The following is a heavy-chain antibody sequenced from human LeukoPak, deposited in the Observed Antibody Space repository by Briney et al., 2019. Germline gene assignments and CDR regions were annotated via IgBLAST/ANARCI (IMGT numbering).Heavy chain of an antibody. CDR3: ARGDEFRSGWNEGEYFHH. J-gene: IGHJ1*01. V-gene: IGHV1-2*02. D-gene: IGHD6-19*01. Sequence: ASVKISCKASGYTFTGYYMHWVRQAPGQGLEWMGWINPNSGGTNYVQKFQGRATMTRDTSISTVYMELSRLRSDDTAVYYCARGDEFRSGWNEGEYFHHWGQGTLVTVSS. CDR2: INPNSGGT. CDR1: GYTFTGYY.